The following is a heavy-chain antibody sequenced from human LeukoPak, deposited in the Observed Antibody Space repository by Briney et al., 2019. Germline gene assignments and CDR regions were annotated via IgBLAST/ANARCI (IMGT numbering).Heavy chain of an antibody. Sequence: GASVKVSCKASGYTFTSYYMRWVRQAPGQGLEWMGSINPKSGGTNYAQKFQGRVTMTRDTSISTAYMDMSSVRSDDTAVYYCARNLWFGESSDAFDMWGQGTMVTVSS. J-gene: IGHJ3*02. V-gene: IGHV1-2*02. CDR1: GYTFTSYY. CDR2: INPKSGGT. D-gene: IGHD3-10*01. CDR3: ARNLWFGESSDAFDM.